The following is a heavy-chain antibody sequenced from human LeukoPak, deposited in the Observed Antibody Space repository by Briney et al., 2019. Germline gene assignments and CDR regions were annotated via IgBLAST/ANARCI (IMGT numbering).Heavy chain of an antibody. CDR1: GFTFTNYA. CDR3: AKQGSRGLGPLDS. D-gene: IGHD3-10*01. Sequence: PGGSLRLSCAPSGFTFTNYAMSWVRQAPGKGLEWVSSITGSGDSAYFADSVKGRFTISRDNSKNTLYLQMNSLRVEDTAIYYCAKQGSRGLGPLDSWGQGTLVTVSS. CDR2: ITGSGDSA. V-gene: IGHV3-23*01. J-gene: IGHJ4*02.